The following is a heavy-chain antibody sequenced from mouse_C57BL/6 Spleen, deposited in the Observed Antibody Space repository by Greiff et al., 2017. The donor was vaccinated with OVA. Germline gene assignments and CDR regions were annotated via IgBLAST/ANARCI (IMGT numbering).Heavy chain of an antibody. J-gene: IGHJ1*03. Sequence: EVKVVESGGDLVKPGGSLKLSCAASGFTFSSYGMSWVRQTPDKRLEWVATISSGGSYTYYPDSVKGRFTISRDNAKNTLYLQMSSLKSEDTAMYYCARPYGNSSYWYFDVWGTGTTVTVSS. CDR2: ISSGGSYT. V-gene: IGHV5-6*01. CDR3: ARPYGNSSYWYFDV. D-gene: IGHD2-1*01. CDR1: GFTFSSYG.